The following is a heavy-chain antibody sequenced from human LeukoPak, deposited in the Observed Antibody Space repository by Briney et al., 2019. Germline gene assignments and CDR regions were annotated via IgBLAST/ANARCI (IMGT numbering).Heavy chain of an antibody. CDR2: ISGGSNII. CDR3: ASSGVKSVTTHGP. D-gene: IGHD4-17*01. CDR1: GFTFSSYE. Sequence: GGSLRLSCATSGFTFSSYEMNWVRQAPGKGLEWVSYISGGSNIIHYADSVRGRFTISRDDAKSSLYLQMDSLRAEDTAVYYCASSGVKSVTTHGPWGQGTLVTVSS. V-gene: IGHV3-48*03. J-gene: IGHJ5*02.